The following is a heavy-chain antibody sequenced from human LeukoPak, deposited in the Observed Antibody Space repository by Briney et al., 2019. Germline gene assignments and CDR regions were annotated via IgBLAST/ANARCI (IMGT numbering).Heavy chain of an antibody. J-gene: IGHJ4*02. CDR2: ISSSSSYI. V-gene: IGHV3-21*01. D-gene: IGHD2-15*01. Sequence: GGSLRLSCAASGFTFSSYSMNWVRQAPGKGLEWVSSISSSSSYIYYADSMKGRFTISRDNAKNSLYLQMSSLRAEDTAVYYCAREVHCSGGSCPPGDYWGQGTLVPSPQ. CDR3: AREVHCSGGSCPPGDY. CDR1: GFTFSSYS.